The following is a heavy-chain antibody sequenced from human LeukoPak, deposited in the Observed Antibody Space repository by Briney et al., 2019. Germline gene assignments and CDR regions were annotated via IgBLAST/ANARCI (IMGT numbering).Heavy chain of an antibody. CDR2: IYWDDDK. CDR1: GFSLSTHGMG. CDR3: AHTRGGKQTGHFDY. Sequence: SGPTLVKPTQTLTLTCTFSGFSLSTHGMGVGWVRQPPGKALDWLALIYWDDDKRYSPSLKSRLIITKDTSKNQVVLTLTDMDPVDTATYYCAHTRGGKQTGHFDYWGQGTLVAVSS. V-gene: IGHV2-5*02. J-gene: IGHJ4*02. D-gene: IGHD4-23*01.